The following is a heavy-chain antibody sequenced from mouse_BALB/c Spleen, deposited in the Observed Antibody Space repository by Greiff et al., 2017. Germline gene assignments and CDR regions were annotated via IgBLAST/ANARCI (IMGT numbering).Heavy chain of an antibody. Sequence: EVQLVESGPGLVKPSQSLSLTCTVTGYSITSDYAWNWIRQFPGNKLEWMGYISYSGSTSYNPSLKSRISITRDTSKNQFFLQLNSVTTEDTATYYCARIYYYGRDYWGQGTTLTVSS. CDR2: ISYSGST. CDR3: ARIYYYGRDY. D-gene: IGHD1-1*01. V-gene: IGHV3-2*02. CDR1: GYSITSDYA. J-gene: IGHJ2*01.